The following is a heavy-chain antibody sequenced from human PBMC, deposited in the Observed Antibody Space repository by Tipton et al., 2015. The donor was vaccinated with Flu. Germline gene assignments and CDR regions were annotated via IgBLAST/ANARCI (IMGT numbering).Heavy chain of an antibody. CDR2: INHSGST. CDR1: GGSFSGYY. D-gene: IGHD2/OR15-2a*01. V-gene: IGHV4-34*01. CDR3: ARRGLLWYFDL. Sequence: TLSLTCAVYGGSFSGYYWSWIRQPPGKGLEWIGEINHSGSTNYNPSLKSRVTISVDTSKNQFFLKLSSVTAADTAVYYCARRGLLWYFDLWGRGTLVTVSS. J-gene: IGHJ2*01.